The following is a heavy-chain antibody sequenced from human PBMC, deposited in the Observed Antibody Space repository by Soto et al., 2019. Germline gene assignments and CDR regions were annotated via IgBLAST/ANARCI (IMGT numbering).Heavy chain of an antibody. Sequence: GGSLRLSCSASGFTFSSYSMNWVRQAPGKGLEWVSYISRSSSTIYYADSVKGRFTISRDNAKNSLYLQMNSLRAEDTAVYYCARDYSSYGPFDYWGQGTLVTVSS. CDR3: ARDYSSYGPFDY. D-gene: IGHD5-18*01. CDR2: ISRSSSTI. V-gene: IGHV3-48*01. J-gene: IGHJ4*02. CDR1: GFTFSSYS.